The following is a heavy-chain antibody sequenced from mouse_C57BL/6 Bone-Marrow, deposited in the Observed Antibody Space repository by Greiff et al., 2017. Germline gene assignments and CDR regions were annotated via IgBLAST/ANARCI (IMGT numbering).Heavy chain of an antibody. J-gene: IGHJ4*01. CDR3: ARRGASSGYVNAMDY. CDR1: GYSFTDYN. V-gene: IGHV1-39*01. CDR2: INPNYGTT. Sequence: VQLKQSGPELVKPGASVKISCKASGYSFTDYNMNWVKQSNGKSLEWIGVINPNYGTTSYNQKFKGKATLTVDQSSRTAYMQLNSLTSEDSAVYYCARRGASSGYVNAMDYWGQGTSVTVSS. D-gene: IGHD3-2*02.